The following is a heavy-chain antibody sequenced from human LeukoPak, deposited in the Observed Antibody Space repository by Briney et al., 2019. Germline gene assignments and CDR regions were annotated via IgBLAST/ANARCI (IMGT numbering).Heavy chain of an antibody. D-gene: IGHD5-18*01. V-gene: IGHV3-33*01. CDR3: ARGNTAMVT. J-gene: IGHJ4*02. CDR1: GFTFSSYG. CDR2: IWYDGSNK. Sequence: GRSLRLSREASGFTFSSYGMHWVRQAPGKGLEGVAVIWYDGSNKYYADSVQGRFTISRDNSKNTLYLQMKSLKAEDTAVYYCARGNTAMVTWGQGTLVTVSS.